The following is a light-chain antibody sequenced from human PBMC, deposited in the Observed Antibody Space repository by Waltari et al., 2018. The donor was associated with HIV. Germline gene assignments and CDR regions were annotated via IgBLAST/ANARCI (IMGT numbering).Light chain of an antibody. CDR3: QQRSNWRLT. Sequence: EIVLTQSPGTLSLSPGERATLSCRASQSVSSSSLAWYQQKPGQAPRLLIYGASSRATGIPARFSGSGSGTDFTLTISSLEPEDFAVYYCQQRSNWRLTFGGGTKVEIK. V-gene: IGKV3D-20*02. CDR2: GAS. J-gene: IGKJ4*01. CDR1: QSVSSSS.